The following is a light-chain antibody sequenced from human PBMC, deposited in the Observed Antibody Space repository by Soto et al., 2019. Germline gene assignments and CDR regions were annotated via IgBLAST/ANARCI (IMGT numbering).Light chain of an antibody. CDR1: QSINSW. J-gene: IGKJ1*01. CDR2: KAS. V-gene: IGKV1-5*03. CDR3: KQYNSYSWT. Sequence: DIQMTQSPSTLSASVGDRVTITCRASQSINSWLAWYQQKPGKAPNLLIYKASSLQSRVPSRFSGSGSGTEFTITIISLQPDDFANYYCKQYNSYSWTFGRGTKVEIK.